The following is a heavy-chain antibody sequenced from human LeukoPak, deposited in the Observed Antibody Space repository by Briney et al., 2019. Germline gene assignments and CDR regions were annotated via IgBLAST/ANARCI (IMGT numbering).Heavy chain of an antibody. V-gene: IGHV1-2*02. D-gene: IGHD1-26*01. Sequence: ASVKVSCKASGYIFSAYYMHWLRQAPGQGLEWLGWINPNSGDTNYAQKFQGRVTMTRDTSISTAYMELSRLRSDDTAVYYCARGSSGSYFDNWFDPWGQGTLVTASS. CDR3: ARGSSGSYFDNWFDP. CDR2: INPNSGDT. J-gene: IGHJ5*02. CDR1: GYIFSAYY.